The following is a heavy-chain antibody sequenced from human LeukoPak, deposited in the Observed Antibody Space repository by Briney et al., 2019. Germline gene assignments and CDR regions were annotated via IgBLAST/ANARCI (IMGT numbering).Heavy chain of an antibody. V-gene: IGHV5-51*01. Sequence: GGSLKISCKGSGYSFTSYWIGWVRQMPGKGLEWMGIIYPGDSDTRYSPSFQGQVTISADKSISTAYLQWSSLKASDTAMYYCARRARYNWNDRYFDYWGQGTLVTVSS. CDR1: GYSFTSYW. CDR3: ARRARYNWNDRYFDY. J-gene: IGHJ4*02. CDR2: IYPGDSDT. D-gene: IGHD1-1*01.